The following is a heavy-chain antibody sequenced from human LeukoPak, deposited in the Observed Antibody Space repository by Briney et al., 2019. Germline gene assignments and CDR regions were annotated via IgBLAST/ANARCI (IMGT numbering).Heavy chain of an antibody. V-gene: IGHV4-61*02. CDR3: ARDTPHYYDSSGYSCFDY. CDR2: ISSSGST. Sequence: KPSETLSLTCTVSGDSISSGDYYWSWIRQPAGKGLEWIGRISSSGSTNYNPSLKSRVTISVDTSKNQFSLKLSSVTAADTAVYYCARDTPHYYDSSGYSCFDYWGQGTLVTVSS. J-gene: IGHJ4*02. CDR1: GDSISSGDYY. D-gene: IGHD3-22*01.